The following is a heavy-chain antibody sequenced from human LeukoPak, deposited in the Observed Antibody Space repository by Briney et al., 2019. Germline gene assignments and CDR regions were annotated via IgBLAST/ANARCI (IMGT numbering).Heavy chain of an antibody. CDR3: ARETAMVLDY. Sequence: PSETLSLTCSVSGGSINKHIWSWIRKPPGKGLEWIGYISYSGSANYNPSLKSRVTISVDTSKNQFSLKVTSVTAADTAVYYCARETAMVLDYWGQGTLVTVSS. J-gene: IGHJ4*02. V-gene: IGHV4-59*11. D-gene: IGHD5-18*01. CDR1: GGSINKHI. CDR2: ISYSGSA.